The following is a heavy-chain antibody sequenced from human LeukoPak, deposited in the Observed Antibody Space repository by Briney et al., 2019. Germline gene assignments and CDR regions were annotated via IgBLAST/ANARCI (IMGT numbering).Heavy chain of an antibody. D-gene: IGHD1-26*01. V-gene: IGHV3-9*01. CDR3: AKGRYSGSYYFDY. J-gene: IGHJ4*02. CDR2: ISWNSGSI. CDR1: GFTFDDYA. Sequence: GRSLRLSCAASGFTFDDYAMHWVRQAPGKGLEWVSGISWNSGSIGYADSVKGRFTISRDNAKNSLYLQMNSLRAEDTALYYCAKGRYSGSYYFDYWGQGTLVTVSS.